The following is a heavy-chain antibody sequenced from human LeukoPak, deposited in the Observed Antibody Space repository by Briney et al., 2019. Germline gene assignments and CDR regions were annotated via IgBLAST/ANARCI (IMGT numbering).Heavy chain of an antibody. CDR3: ARGVVVETIGVGVGGFDY. CDR2: IIPIFGTA. CDR1: GYTFTGYY. Sequence: SVKVSCKASGYTFTGYYMHWVRQAPGQGLEWMGGIIPIFGTANYAQKFQGRVTITADESTSTAYMELSSLRSEDTAVYYCARGVVVETIGVGVGGFDYWGQGTLVTVSS. J-gene: IGHJ4*02. D-gene: IGHD3-9*01. V-gene: IGHV1-69*13.